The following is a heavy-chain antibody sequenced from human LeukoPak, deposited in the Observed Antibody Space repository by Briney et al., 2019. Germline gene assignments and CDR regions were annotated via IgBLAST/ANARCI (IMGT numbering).Heavy chain of an antibody. CDR2: IYYSGNS. Sequence: SETLSLTCTVSGGSISSSSYYWGWIRQPPGKGLEWIGSIYYSGNSFHNPSLKSRVTISVDTSKNQFSLKLGSVTAADTAVYYCARGRRGTAMGCFDYWGQGTLVTVSS. J-gene: IGHJ4*02. CDR3: ARGRRGTAMGCFDY. V-gene: IGHV4-39*01. CDR1: GGSISSSSYY. D-gene: IGHD5-18*01.